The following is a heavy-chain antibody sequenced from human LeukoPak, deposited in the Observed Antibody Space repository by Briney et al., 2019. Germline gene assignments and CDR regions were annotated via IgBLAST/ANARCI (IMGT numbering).Heavy chain of an antibody. Sequence: SETLSLTCTVPGGSISSYYWSWIRQPPGKGVEWIGDIYYSGSTNYNPSLKSRVTISVDTSKNQFSLRLSSVTAADTAVYYSARLTSGSYGPLTPLDYWGQGTLVTVSS. CDR1: GGSISSYY. CDR2: IYYSGST. D-gene: IGHD1-26*01. J-gene: IGHJ4*02. CDR3: ARLTSGSYGPLTPLDY. V-gene: IGHV4-59*08.